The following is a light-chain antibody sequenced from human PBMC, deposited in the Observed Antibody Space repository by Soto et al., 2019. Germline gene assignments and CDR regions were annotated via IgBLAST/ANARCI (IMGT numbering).Light chain of an antibody. J-gene: IGKJ4*01. CDR2: SAS. CDR3: QQSYSTPPT. V-gene: IGKV1-39*01. CDR1: QSISSY. Sequence: DIQMTQSPSSXSXXVXXXXXXXXRASQSISSYLNWYQQKPGKAPDLLIYSASTLQSGVPSRFIGSGSGTDFTLTISSLQPEDFATYYCQQSYSTPPTFGGGTKVDIK.